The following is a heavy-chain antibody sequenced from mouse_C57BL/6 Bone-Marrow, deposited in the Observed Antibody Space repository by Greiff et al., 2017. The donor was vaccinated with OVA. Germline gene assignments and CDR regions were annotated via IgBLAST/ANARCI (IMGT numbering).Heavy chain of an antibody. J-gene: IGHJ2*01. CDR3: ARLRFDY. V-gene: IGHV5-17*01. CDR2: ISSGSSTI. CDR1: GFTFSDYG. Sequence: VQLQQSGGGLVKPGGSLKLSCAASGFTFSDYGMHWVRQAPEKGLEWVAYISSGSSTIYYADTVTGRFTIYRDNAKKTLFLQMTSLGAEDTAMYYCARLRFDYWGQGTTLTVSS.